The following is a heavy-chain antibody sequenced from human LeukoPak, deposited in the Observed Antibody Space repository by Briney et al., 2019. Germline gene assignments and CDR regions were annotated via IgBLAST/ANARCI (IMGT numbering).Heavy chain of an antibody. CDR2: IYYSGST. CDR3: ARASGSGTHYPY. D-gene: IGHD3-10*01. V-gene: IGHV4-59*01. CDR1: SGSISSYY. J-gene: IGHJ4*02. Sequence: SETLSLTCTVPSGSISSYYWSWIRQPPGKGLEWIGYIYYSGSTKYNPSLNSRGTISLDTSTNQVSLKLTSVTAADTAVYYCARASGSGTHYPYWGQGTLVTVSS.